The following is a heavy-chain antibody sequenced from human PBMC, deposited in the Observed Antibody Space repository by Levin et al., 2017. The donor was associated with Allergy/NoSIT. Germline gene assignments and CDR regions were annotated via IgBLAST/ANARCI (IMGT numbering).Heavy chain of an antibody. V-gene: IGHV5-51*01. CDR1: GYSFTNFW. D-gene: IGHD3-16*02. Sequence: PGESLKISCKGSGYSFTNFWIGWVRQMPGKGLEWMGIIYPGDSDTRYSPSFQGQVTVSADKSITTAYLQWSSLKASDSAMYYCARYRLRSAYYFDYWGQGTLVTVSS. CDR3: ARYRLRSAYYFDY. CDR2: IYPGDSDT. J-gene: IGHJ4*02.